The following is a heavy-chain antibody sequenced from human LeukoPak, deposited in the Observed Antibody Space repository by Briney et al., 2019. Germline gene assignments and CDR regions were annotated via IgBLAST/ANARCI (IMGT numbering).Heavy chain of an antibody. CDR1: GFTFTTYW. J-gene: IGHJ4*02. CDR3: ARVRSAAAGPLDY. CDR2: INQDGTEK. D-gene: IGHD6-13*01. Sequence: GESLRLSCAASGFTFTTYWMSWVRQAPGKGLEWVANINQDGTEKYYVDSVKGRFTISRDNAKRSLYLQMNRLRADDTAVYHCARVRSAAAGPLDYWGQGTLVTVSS. V-gene: IGHV3-7*01.